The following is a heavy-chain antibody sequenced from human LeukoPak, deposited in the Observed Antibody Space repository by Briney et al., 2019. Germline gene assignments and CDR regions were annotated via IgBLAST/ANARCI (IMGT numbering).Heavy chain of an antibody. CDR2: INHSGST. CDR3: ARLPVGATLT. CDR1: GGSFSGYY. Sequence: PSETLSLTCAVYGGSFSGYYWSWIRQPPGKGLEWIGEINHSGSTNYNPSLKSRVTISVDTSKNQFSLKLSSVTAADTAVYYCARLPVGATLTWGQGTLVTVSS. V-gene: IGHV4-34*01. J-gene: IGHJ5*02. D-gene: IGHD1-26*01.